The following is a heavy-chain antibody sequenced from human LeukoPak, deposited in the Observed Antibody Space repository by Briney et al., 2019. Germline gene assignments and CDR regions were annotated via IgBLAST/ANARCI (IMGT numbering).Heavy chain of an antibody. CDR3: ARTRGSYSLDY. Sequence: ASVTVSCKASGYTFTGYYMYWLRQAPGQGLEWMGWINPNSGGTNYAQNFQGRVTMTRDTSISTAYMELSGLRSDDTAVYYCARTRGSYSLDYWGQGSLVTVSS. CDR1: GYTFTGYY. D-gene: IGHD1-26*01. J-gene: IGHJ4*02. CDR2: INPNSGGT. V-gene: IGHV1-2*02.